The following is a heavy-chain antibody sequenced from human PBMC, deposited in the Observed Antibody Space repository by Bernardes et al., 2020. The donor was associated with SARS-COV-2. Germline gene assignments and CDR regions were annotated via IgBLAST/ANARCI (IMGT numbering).Heavy chain of an antibody. V-gene: IGHV3-23*01. D-gene: IGHD3-3*01. CDR2: ISGSDGRT. CDR3: ATLRFLGQTWEDY. J-gene: IGHJ4*02. Sequence: GGSLRLSCAASGFTFMYYAMTWVRQAPGKGLEWVSGISGSDGRTYYADSVKGRFTVSRDNSKNMLYLQMNNLRAEDTALYYCATLRFLGQTWEDYWGQGTLVTVSS. CDR1: GFTFMYYA.